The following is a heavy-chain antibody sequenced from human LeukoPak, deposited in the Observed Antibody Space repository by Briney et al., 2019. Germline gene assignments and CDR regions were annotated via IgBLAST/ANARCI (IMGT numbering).Heavy chain of an antibody. CDR3: ARDSGVYDYSPNS. V-gene: IGHV3-21*01. CDR1: GLTFSSYS. D-gene: IGHD5/OR15-5a*01. Sequence: GGSLRLSCVAAGLTFSSYSMNWVRQAPGKGLEWVSSISGSSTFIYYADSVKGRFTIPRDNAKNSLYLQMNSLRADDTAVYYCARDSGVYDYSPNSWSQGTLVIVSS. CDR2: ISGSSTFI. J-gene: IGHJ4*02.